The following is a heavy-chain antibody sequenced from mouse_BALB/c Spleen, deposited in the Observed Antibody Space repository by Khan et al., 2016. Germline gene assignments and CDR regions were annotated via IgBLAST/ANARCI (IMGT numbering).Heavy chain of an antibody. CDR1: GFDFSRFW. Sequence: EVKLLESGGGLVQPGGSLKLSCAASGFDFSRFWMNWVRKAPGKGLEWIGEINPDSSTINYTPSLKDKFIIFRDNAKNTLYLQMSKVRSEDTALYYCVREVMIMSPWFAYWGQGTLVTVSA. CDR3: VREVMIMSPWFAY. J-gene: IGHJ3*01. CDR2: INPDSSTI. V-gene: IGHV4-1*02. D-gene: IGHD2-4*01.